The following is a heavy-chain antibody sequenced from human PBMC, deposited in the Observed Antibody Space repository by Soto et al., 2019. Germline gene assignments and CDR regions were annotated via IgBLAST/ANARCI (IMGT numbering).Heavy chain of an antibody. Sequence: SETLSLTCTVSGGSISSYYWSWIRQPPGKGLEWIGYIYYSGSTNYNPSLKSRVTISVDTSKNQFSLKLSSVTAADTAVYYCAGSYYDFWSGYYPRGLLDVWGKGTTVTVSS. CDR2: IYYSGST. CDR1: GGSISSYY. J-gene: IGHJ6*04. D-gene: IGHD3-3*01. V-gene: IGHV4-59*08. CDR3: AGSYYDFWSGYYPRGLLDV.